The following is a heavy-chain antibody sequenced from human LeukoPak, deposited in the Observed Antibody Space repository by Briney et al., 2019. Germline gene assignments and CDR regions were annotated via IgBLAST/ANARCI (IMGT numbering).Heavy chain of an antibody. Sequence: SETLSLTCTVSGYSISSGSYYWHWIRQPAGKGLEWIGRIYSSGSTNYNPSLKSRVTISVDTSKNQFSLKLSSVTAADTAVYYCAREGLNMVRGVIPKEAWGWFDPWGQGTLVTVSS. V-gene: IGHV4-61*02. CDR3: AREGLNMVRGVIPKEAWGWFDP. CDR1: GYSISSGSYY. J-gene: IGHJ5*02. D-gene: IGHD3-10*01. CDR2: IYSSGST.